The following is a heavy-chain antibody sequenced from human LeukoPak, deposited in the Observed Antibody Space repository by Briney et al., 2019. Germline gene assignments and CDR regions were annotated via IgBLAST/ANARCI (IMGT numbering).Heavy chain of an antibody. CDR1: GFTFSRYS. Sequence: GGSLRLSCAASGFTFSRYSMNWVRQAPGKGLEWVSYIIRSSSTIHYADSVKGRFTISRDKAKSSLFLQMNSLRAEDTAVYYCARDGGATMVRGVATYDSWGQGTLVTVSS. D-gene: IGHD3-10*01. V-gene: IGHV3-48*01. J-gene: IGHJ4*02. CDR2: IIRSSSTI. CDR3: ARDGGATMVRGVATYDS.